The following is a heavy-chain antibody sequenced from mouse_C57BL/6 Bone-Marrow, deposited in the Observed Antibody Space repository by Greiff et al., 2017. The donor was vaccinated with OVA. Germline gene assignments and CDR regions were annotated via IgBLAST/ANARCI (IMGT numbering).Heavy chain of an antibody. J-gene: IGHJ1*03. CDR1: GFSLTSYG. V-gene: IGHV2-5*01. D-gene: IGHD2-5*01. Sequence: VMLVESGPGLVQPSQSLSITCTVSGFSLTSYGVHWVRQSPGKGLEWLGVIWRGGSTDYNAAFMSRLSITKDNSKSQVFFKMNSLQADDTAIYYCAKGSYYSNYRYFDVWGTGTTVTVSS. CDR3: AKGSYYSNYRYFDV. CDR2: IWRGGST.